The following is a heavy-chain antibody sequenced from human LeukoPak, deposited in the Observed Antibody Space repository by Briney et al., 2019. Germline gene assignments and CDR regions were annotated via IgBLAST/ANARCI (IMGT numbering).Heavy chain of an antibody. V-gene: IGHV1-2*02. CDR3: ARDFEGTIAAAGVIDY. J-gene: IGHJ4*02. CDR2: INPNSGGT. CDR1: GYTFTGYY. Sequence: ASVKVSCKASGYTFTGYYMHWVRQAPGQGLEWMGWINPNSGGTNYAQKFQGRVTMTRDTSISTAYMELSRLRSDDTAVYYCARDFEGTIAAAGVIDYWGQGTLVTVSS. D-gene: IGHD6-13*01.